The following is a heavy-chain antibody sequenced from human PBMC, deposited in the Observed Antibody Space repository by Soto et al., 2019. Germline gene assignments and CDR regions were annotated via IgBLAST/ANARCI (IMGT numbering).Heavy chain of an antibody. V-gene: IGHV1-69*12. Sequence: QVQLVQSGAEVQEPGSSVKVSCKASGGTFSSYAISWVRQAPGQGLEWMGGIIPIFGTANYAQKFQGRVTITADESTXXAXMXXSSLRSEDTAVYYCARGVAASEILTGFYYCYGMDVWGQGTTVTVSS. D-gene: IGHD3-9*01. CDR1: GGTFSSYA. CDR2: IIPIFGTA. CDR3: ARGVAASEILTGFYYCYGMDV. J-gene: IGHJ6*02.